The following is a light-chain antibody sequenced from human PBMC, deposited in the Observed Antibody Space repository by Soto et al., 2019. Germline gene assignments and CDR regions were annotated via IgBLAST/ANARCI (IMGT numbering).Light chain of an antibody. CDR1: QTVSSK. J-gene: IGKJ1*01. CDR3: QQRSNWPPWT. CDR2: DTS. V-gene: IGKV3-11*01. Sequence: EIVLTQSPATLSSSPGERATLSCRASQTVSSKLAWYQHKPGQAPRLLIYDTSNRATGIPARFSGSGSGTDLTLTISSLETEDFAVYYCQQRSNWPPWTFGQGTKVYIK.